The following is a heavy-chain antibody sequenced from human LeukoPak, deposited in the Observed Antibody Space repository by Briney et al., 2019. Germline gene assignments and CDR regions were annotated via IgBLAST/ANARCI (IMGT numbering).Heavy chain of an antibody. CDR3: TKEPIPVAGGYYFDY. Sequence: PGGSLRLSCAASGFTFSSYAMHWVRQAPGKGLEGVAVISYDGSNKYYADSVKGRFTISRDNSKNTLYLQINSLRAEDTAVYYCTKEPIPVAGGYYFDYWGQGTLVTVSS. D-gene: IGHD6-19*01. J-gene: IGHJ4*02. CDR1: GFTFSSYA. CDR2: ISYDGSNK. V-gene: IGHV3-30*04.